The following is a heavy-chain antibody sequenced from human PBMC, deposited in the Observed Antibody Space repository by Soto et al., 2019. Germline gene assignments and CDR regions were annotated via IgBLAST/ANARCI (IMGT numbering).Heavy chain of an antibody. CDR3: ASWAGRSTTAFFSGPFDF. V-gene: IGHV3-30*03. J-gene: IGHJ4*02. CDR2: ISYDGTNK. Sequence: GGSLRLSCAASGFAFSDYGMHWVRQPPGKGLEWVAVISYDGTNKYYAGSVKGRFTISRDNTKNTLYLQMNSLRPEDTSVYYCASWAGRSTTAFFSGPFDFWGQGTLVTVSS. D-gene: IGHD2-2*01. CDR1: GFAFSDYG.